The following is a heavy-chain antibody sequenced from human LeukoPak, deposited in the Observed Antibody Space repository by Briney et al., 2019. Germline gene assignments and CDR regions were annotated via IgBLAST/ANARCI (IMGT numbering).Heavy chain of an antibody. CDR3: AKSGVVAATGWFDP. CDR1: GGSINNYY. D-gene: IGHD1-26*01. J-gene: IGHJ5*02. CDR2: IYYSGST. Sequence: SETLSLTCTVSGGSINNYYCSWIRQPPGKGLEWIGYIYYSGSTNYNPSLKSRVTISLDMSKNQFSLQLSSVTAADTAVYYCAKSGVVAATGWFDPWGQGTLVTVSS. V-gene: IGHV4-59*01.